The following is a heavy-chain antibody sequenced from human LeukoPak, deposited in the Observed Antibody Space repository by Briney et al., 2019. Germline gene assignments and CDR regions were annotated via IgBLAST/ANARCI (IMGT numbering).Heavy chain of an antibody. CDR2: INHSGST. CDR1: GGSLSGCY. D-gene: IGHD4-11*01. V-gene: IGHV4-34*01. Sequence: RPETLSASCAVYGGSLSGCYWSWIRQPPGKGLEWIGEINHSGSTNYNPSLKSRVTISVDTSKNQFSLKLGSVTAADTAVYYCARGSASLASMTKVFDSWGQGTLVTVSS. CDR3: ARGSASLASMTKVFDS. J-gene: IGHJ5*01.